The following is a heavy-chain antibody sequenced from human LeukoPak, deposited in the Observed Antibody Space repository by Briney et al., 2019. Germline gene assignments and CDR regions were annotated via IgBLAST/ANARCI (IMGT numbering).Heavy chain of an antibody. D-gene: IGHD4-11*01. V-gene: IGHV4-39*07. CDR2: IIYSGST. J-gene: IGHJ6*03. CDR3: ARWPRERNRITVTNYYYYMDV. CDR1: GGSISGTSYY. Sequence: PSETLSLTCTVSGGSISGTSYYWGWIRQSPGKGLEWIGSIIYSGSTYYNPSLMSRVTMSVDTSENQFSLKVSSVTAADSAVYYCARWPRERNRITVTNYYYYMDVWGRGTTVTVSS.